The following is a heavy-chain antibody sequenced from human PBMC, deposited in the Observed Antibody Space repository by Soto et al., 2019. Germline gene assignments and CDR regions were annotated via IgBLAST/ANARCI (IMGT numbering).Heavy chain of an antibody. CDR3: AHGRPSGKTIFFDY. CDR2: IDGDDNK. V-gene: IGHV2-5*02. CDR1: GLAFSTADRA. D-gene: IGHD1-1*01. Sequence: QITVKESGPALVKPTQTLTLTCTFSGLAFSTADRAVGWIRQSPGKALDSLALIDGDDNKRYSPSLKNRPTIASGTSKNQVFLTMTDMDPVDTATYSCAHGRPSGKTIFFDYWGQGTLVTASA. J-gene: IGHJ4*02.